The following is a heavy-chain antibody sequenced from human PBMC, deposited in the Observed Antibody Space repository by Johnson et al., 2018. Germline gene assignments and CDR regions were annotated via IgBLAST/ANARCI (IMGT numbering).Heavy chain of an antibody. CDR2: ISYDGSNK. CDR3: TRSYCSGASCYLGGCDY. Sequence: QVQLVESGGGVVKPGGSLRLSCAASGFTFSSYAMHWVRQAPGKGLEWVAVISYDGSNKYYADSVKGRFTISRDNSKNTLYLQMNSLRAEDTAVYYCTRSYCSGASCYLGGCDYWGQGTLVTVSS. CDR1: GFTFSSYA. J-gene: IGHJ4*02. D-gene: IGHD2-15*01. V-gene: IGHV3-30-3*01.